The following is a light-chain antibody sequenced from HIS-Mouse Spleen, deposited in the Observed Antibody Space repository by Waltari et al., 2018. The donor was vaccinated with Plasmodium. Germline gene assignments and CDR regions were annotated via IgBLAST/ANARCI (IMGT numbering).Light chain of an antibody. J-gene: IGLJ2*01. CDR1: SSDVGGYNY. Sequence: QSALTQPPSASGSPGQSVTISCTGTSSDVGGYNYVSWYQQHPGKAPKLMIYEVSKRPSGVPDRFSGSKSCNTASRTVSGLQAEDEADYYCSSYAGSNNLVFGGGTKLTVL. V-gene: IGLV2-8*01. CDR3: SSYAGSNNLV. CDR2: EVS.